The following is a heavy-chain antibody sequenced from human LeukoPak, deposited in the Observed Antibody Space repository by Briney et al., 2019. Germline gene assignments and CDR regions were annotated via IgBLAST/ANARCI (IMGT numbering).Heavy chain of an antibody. D-gene: IGHD5-12*01. CDR2: IRYDGSNK. CDR1: GFTFSSYG. Sequence: GGSLRLSCAASGFTFSSYGMHWVRQAPGKGLEWVAFIRYDGSNKYYADSVKGRFTISRDNSKSQLYLQMNSLRAEDTAVYYCAKDLGSGYDSEAFDIWGQGTMVTVSS. CDR3: AKDLGSGYDSEAFDI. V-gene: IGHV3-30*02. J-gene: IGHJ3*02.